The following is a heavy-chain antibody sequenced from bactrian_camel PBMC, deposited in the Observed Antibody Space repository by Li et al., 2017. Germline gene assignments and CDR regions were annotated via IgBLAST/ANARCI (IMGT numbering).Heavy chain of an antibody. J-gene: IGHJ4*01. Sequence: VQLVESGGGSVQSGGSLTLSCTASVGTIDDYDIHWYRQAKAAECELVSSISSDGTTAYPDSMKGRFTVSRDNAKNTVYLEMNSLKSDDTGGYYCVRDSGRTVWGQGTQVTVS. V-gene: IGHV3S63*01. CDR1: VGTIDDYD. CDR2: ISSDGTT. CDR3: VRDSGRTV. D-gene: IGHD2*01.